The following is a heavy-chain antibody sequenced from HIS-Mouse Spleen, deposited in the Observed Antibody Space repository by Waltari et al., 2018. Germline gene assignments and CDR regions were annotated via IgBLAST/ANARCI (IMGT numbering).Heavy chain of an antibody. CDR3: ARDYYGSGSYYYYYGMDV. Sequence: QVQLVQSGAEVKKPGASVKVSCKASGYTFTGYYMHWVRQAPGQGLEWMGWINPISRVTNYAQKFQGRVTMTRDTSISTAYMELSRLRSDDTAVYYCARDYYGSGSYYYYYGMDVWGQGTTVTVSS. CDR2: INPISRVT. CDR1: GYTFTGYY. V-gene: IGHV1-2*02. J-gene: IGHJ6*02. D-gene: IGHD3-10*01.